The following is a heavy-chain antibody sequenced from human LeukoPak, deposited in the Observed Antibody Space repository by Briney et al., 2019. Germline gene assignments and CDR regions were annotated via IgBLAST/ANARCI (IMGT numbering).Heavy chain of an antibody. CDR2: ISGSGGDT. CDR1: GFTFSSYA. D-gene: IGHD2-21*02. V-gene: IGHV3-23*01. J-gene: IGHJ4*02. Sequence: GGSLRLSCAASGFTFSSYAMSWVRQAPGKGLEWVSAISGSGGDTYYADSVKGRFTISRDNSKNTLYLQMNSLRAEDTSLYYCAKGRLDYGDYYVDDWGQGTLVTVSS. CDR3: AKGRLDYGDYYVDD.